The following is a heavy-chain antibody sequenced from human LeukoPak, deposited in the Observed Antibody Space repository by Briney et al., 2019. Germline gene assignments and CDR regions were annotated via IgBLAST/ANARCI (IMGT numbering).Heavy chain of an antibody. CDR3: ARLLLYYYESSGYYSYFDS. CDR2: INHSGST. CDR1: GGSFSGYY. D-gene: IGHD3-22*01. J-gene: IGHJ4*02. V-gene: IGHV4-34*01. Sequence: SETLSLTCAVYGGSFSGYYWSWIRQPPGKGLEWIGEINHSGSTNYNPSPKSRVTISVDTSQNQFSLQLSSVTAADTAVYYCARLLLYYYESSGYYSYFDSWGQGTLVTVSS.